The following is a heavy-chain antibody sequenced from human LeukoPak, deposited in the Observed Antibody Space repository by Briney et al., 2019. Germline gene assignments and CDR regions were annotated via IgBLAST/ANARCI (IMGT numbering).Heavy chain of an antibody. D-gene: IGHD5-24*01. V-gene: IGHV3-33*08. Sequence: TGGSLRLSCAVSGFTISSYGMHWVRQAPGKGLEWVAVIWYDGSNKYYADSVKGRFTISRDNSKNTLYLQMNSLRAEDTAVYYCARPDGYNYFDYWGQGTLVTVSS. CDR3: ARPDGYNYFDY. CDR1: GFTISSYG. J-gene: IGHJ4*02. CDR2: IWYDGSNK.